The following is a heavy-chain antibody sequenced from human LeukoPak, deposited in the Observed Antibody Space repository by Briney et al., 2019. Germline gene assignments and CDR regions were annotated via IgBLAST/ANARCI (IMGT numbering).Heavy chain of an antibody. Sequence: GESLKISCRGSGYSFSSYWIGWVRQMPGKGLEWMGIIFLGDSDTRYSPSFQGQVTISDDRSISTAYLQWSSLTAPDTAMYYCARQAHYRPRGHDAFDIWGQGTMVTVSS. CDR1: GYSFSSYW. CDR2: IFLGDSDT. D-gene: IGHD1-26*01. CDR3: ARQAHYRPRGHDAFDI. J-gene: IGHJ3*02. V-gene: IGHV5-51*01.